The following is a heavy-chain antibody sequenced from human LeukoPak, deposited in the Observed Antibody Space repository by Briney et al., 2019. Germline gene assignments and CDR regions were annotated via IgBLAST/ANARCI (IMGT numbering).Heavy chain of an antibody. Sequence: GASVKVSCKASGYTFTSYAMHWVRQAPGQRLEWMGWINAGNGNTKYSQKFQGRVTITRDTSASTAYMELSRLRSDDTAVYYCATLMIVVGVRFDPWGQGTLVTVSS. V-gene: IGHV1-3*01. D-gene: IGHD3-22*01. CDR1: GYTFTSYA. CDR3: ATLMIVVGVRFDP. J-gene: IGHJ5*02. CDR2: INAGNGNT.